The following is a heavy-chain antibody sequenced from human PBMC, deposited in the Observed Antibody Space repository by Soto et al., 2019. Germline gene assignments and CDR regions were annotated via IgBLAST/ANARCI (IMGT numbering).Heavy chain of an antibody. J-gene: IGHJ4*02. CDR2: IYYSGST. Sequence: QLQLQESGPGLVKPSETLSLTCTVSGGSISSSSYYWGWIRQPPGKGLEWIGSIYYSGSTYYNPSLKSRVTISVDTSKNQFSLKLSSVTAADTAVYYCARRRRYYDSSGYPLDYWGQGTLVTVSS. V-gene: IGHV4-39*01. CDR1: GGSISSSSYY. CDR3: ARRRRYYDSSGYPLDY. D-gene: IGHD3-22*01.